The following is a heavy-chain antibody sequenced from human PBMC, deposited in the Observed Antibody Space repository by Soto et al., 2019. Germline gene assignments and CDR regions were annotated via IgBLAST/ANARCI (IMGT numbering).Heavy chain of an antibody. CDR3: EKVFYATVRGRFEY. CDR1: GVTFSGSS. Sequence: WESXSLSCSASGVTFSGSSIIWVRHAPGKGLEWVSSLTGSGGTTYYAGSVKGRLTISRDNSKKTLHLQMKSLRAEDTDVYYCEKVFYATVRGRFEYWGQGTLVTVSS. CDR2: LTGSGGTT. J-gene: IGHJ4*02. V-gene: IGHV3-23*01. D-gene: IGHD3-16*01.